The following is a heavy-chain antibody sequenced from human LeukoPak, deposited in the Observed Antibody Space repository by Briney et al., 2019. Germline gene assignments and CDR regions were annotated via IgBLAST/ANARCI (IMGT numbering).Heavy chain of an antibody. V-gene: IGHV1-2*02. CDR3: ARVSVAGYSSSWYPFDY. D-gene: IGHD6-13*01. J-gene: IGHJ4*02. CDR2: INPNSGGT. Sequence: ASVKVSCKASGYTFTGYYMHWVRQAPGQGLEWMGWINPNSGGTNYAQKFQGRVTMTRDTSISTAYMELSRLRSDDTAVYYCARVSVAGYSSSWYPFDYWGQGTLVTVSS. CDR1: GYTFTGYY.